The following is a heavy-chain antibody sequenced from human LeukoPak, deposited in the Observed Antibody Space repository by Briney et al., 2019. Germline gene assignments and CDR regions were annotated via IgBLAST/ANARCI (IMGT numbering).Heavy chain of an antibody. V-gene: IGHV3-30*03. CDR3: ARDNYSSSSKRGDYYYYYMDV. CDR2: ISYDGSNR. D-gene: IGHD6-6*01. CDR1: GFTFSSYG. Sequence: GGSLRLSCAASGFTFSSYGMHWVRQAPGKGLEWVASISYDGSNRYFADSVKGRFTISRDNAKNSLYLQMNSLRAEDTAVYYCARDNYSSSSKRGDYYYYYMDVWGKGTTVTVSS. J-gene: IGHJ6*03.